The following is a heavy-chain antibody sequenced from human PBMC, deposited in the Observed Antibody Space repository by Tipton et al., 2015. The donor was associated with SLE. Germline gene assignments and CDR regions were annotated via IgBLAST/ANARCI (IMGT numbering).Heavy chain of an antibody. V-gene: IGHV4-59*12. CDR3: ATAGGSGSNDAFDI. D-gene: IGHD3-10*01. CDR1: GGSISSYY. J-gene: IGHJ3*02. CDR2: IYYSGST. Sequence: TLSLTCTVSGGSISSYYWNWIRQTPGKGLEWIGYIYYSGSTNYNPSLKSRVTISVDTSKNQFSLKLSSVTAADTAVYYCATAGGSGSNDAFDIWGQGTMVTVSS.